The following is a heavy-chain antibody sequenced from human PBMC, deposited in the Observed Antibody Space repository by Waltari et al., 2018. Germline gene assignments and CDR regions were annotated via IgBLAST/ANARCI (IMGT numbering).Heavy chain of an antibody. CDR3: TTEKIYCSGGSCYSGY. Sequence: EVQLVESGGGLVKPGGSLRLSCAASGFTFSNDWMRWVRQAPGKGLEWVGRIKSKTDGGTTDYAAPVKGRFTISRDDSKNTLYLQMNSLKTEDTAVYYCTTEKIYCSGGSCYSGYWGQGTLVTVSS. CDR1: GFTFSNDW. CDR2: IKSKTDGGTT. J-gene: IGHJ4*02. V-gene: IGHV3-15*01. D-gene: IGHD2-15*01.